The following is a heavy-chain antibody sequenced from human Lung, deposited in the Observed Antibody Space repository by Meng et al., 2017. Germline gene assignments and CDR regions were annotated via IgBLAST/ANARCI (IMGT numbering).Heavy chain of an antibody. D-gene: IGHD3-3*01. Sequence: VRLVGSGGGLVQPGGSLRLYLGGSGFNLGDYIMHWVRQSPGKGLEWISRIVSDGGITTYADSVKGRFTVSRDNAKNTLYLQMNSLGADDTAVYYCARDLAWVLFDYWGQGALVTVSS. V-gene: IGHV3-74*01. J-gene: IGHJ4*02. CDR2: IVSDGGIT. CDR1: GFNLGDYI. CDR3: ARDLAWVLFDY.